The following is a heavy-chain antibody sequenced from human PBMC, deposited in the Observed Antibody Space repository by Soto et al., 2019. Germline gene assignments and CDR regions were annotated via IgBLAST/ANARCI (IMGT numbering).Heavy chain of an antibody. J-gene: IGHJ2*01. CDR2: ISSSGSTI. CDR1: GFTFSDYY. Sequence: GESLKISCAASGFTFSDYYMSWIRQAPGKGLEWVSYISSSGSTIYYADSVKGRFTISRDNAKNSLYLQMNSLRAEDTAVYYCARDLPSGWYNYWYFDLWGRGTLVTVSS. V-gene: IGHV3-11*01. CDR3: ARDLPSGWYNYWYFDL. D-gene: IGHD6-19*01.